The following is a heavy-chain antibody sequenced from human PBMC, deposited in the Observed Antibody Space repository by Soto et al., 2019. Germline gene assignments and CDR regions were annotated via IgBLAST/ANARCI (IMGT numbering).Heavy chain of an antibody. CDR1: GGSISSSSYY. V-gene: IGHV4-39*01. Sequence: PSETLSLTCTVSGGSISSSSYYWGWIRQPPGKGLEWIGSIYYSGSTYYNPSLKSRATISVDTSKNQFSLKLSSVTAADTAVYYCARSESGSYYWVDYWGQGTLVTVSS. J-gene: IGHJ4*02. CDR2: IYYSGST. D-gene: IGHD1-26*01. CDR3: ARSESGSYYWVDY.